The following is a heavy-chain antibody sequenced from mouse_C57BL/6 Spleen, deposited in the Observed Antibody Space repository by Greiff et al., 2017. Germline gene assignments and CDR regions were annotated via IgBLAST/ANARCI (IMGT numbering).Heavy chain of an antibody. CDR3: ARHATVVTYYYAMDY. CDR2: IWSDGST. Sequence: QVQLKESGPGLVAPSQSLSITCTVSGFSLTSYGVHWVRQPPGKGLEWLVVIWSDGSTTYNSALKSRLSISKDNSKSQVFLKMNSLQTDDTAMYYCARHATVVTYYYAMDYWGQGTSVTVSS. V-gene: IGHV2-6-1*01. D-gene: IGHD1-1*01. CDR1: GFSLTSYG. J-gene: IGHJ4*01.